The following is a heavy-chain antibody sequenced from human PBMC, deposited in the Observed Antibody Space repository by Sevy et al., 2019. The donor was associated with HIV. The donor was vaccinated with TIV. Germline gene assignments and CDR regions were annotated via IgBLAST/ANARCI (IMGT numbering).Heavy chain of an antibody. V-gene: IGHV3-9*01. CDR3: AKDSGTFWGPLDY. CDR1: GFTFDDYA. CDR2: ISWNSGNI. D-gene: IGHD3-16*01. J-gene: IGHJ4*02. Sequence: GGSLRLSCAASGFTFDDYAMHWVRQAPGKGLEWVSGISWNSGNIGYADSVKGRFTISRDNAKNSLYLQMNSLRAGDTALYYCAKDSGTFWGPLDYWGQGTLVTVSS.